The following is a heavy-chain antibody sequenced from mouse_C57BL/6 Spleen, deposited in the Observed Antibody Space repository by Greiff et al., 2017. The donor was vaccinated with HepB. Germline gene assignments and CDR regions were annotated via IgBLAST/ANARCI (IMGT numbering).Heavy chain of an antibody. Sequence: QVQLQQSGPELVKPGASVKISCKASGYAFSSSWMNWVKQRPGKGLEWIGRIYPGDGDTNYNGKFKGKATLTADKSSSTAYMQLSSLTSEDSAVYFCARARIYDGYCSYWYFDVWGTGTTVTVSS. CDR2: IYPGDGDT. CDR1: GYAFSSSW. J-gene: IGHJ1*03. V-gene: IGHV1-82*01. CDR3: ARARIYDGYCSYWYFDV. D-gene: IGHD2-3*01.